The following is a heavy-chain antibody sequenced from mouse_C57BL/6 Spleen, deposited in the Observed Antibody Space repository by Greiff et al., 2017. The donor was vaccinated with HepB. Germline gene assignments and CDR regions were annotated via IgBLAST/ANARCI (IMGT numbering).Heavy chain of an antibody. V-gene: IGHV5-15*01. CDR1: GFTFSDYG. Sequence: EVKLMESGGGLVQPGGSLKLSCAASGFTFSDYGMAWVRQAPRKGPEWVAFISNLAYSIYYADTVTGRFTISRENAKNTLYLEMSSLRSEDTAMYYCARRNYYGSSLYFDVWGTGTTVTVSS. J-gene: IGHJ1*03. CDR2: ISNLAYSI. CDR3: ARRNYYGSSLYFDV. D-gene: IGHD1-1*01.